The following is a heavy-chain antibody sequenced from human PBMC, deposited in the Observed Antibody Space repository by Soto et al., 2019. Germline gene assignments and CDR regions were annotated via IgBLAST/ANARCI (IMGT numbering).Heavy chain of an antibody. Sequence: ASVKVSCKTSGYTFTGYHVHCVRPDPGQGLEWMGWINPNSGDTYLAQRFQGRVTMNRDTSIGTAYMELRGEDSAVYHCAKALVRGPYSHYGMDGWGQGTTVTFSS. CDR3: AKALVRGPYSHYGMDG. D-gene: IGHD3-10*01. V-gene: IGHV1-2*02. CDR1: GYTFTGYH. CDR2: INPNSGDT. J-gene: IGHJ6*02.